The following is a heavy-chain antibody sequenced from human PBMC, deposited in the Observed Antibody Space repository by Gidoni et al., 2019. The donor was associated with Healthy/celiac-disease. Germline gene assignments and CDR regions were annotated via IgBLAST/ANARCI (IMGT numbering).Heavy chain of an antibody. CDR3: ARAGAITGTLYAFDY. CDR1: GFSLSTARMG. D-gene: IGHD1-20*01. J-gene: IGHJ4*02. CDR2: IFSNDEK. V-gene: IGHV2-26*01. Sequence: QVILKDSGPVLVIPTETLTLTCTVSGFSLSTARMGVSWIRQPPGKALEWLAHIFSNDEKSYSTSLKSRLTISKDTSKSQVVLTMTNMDPVDTATYYCARAGAITGTLYAFDYWGQGTLVTVSS.